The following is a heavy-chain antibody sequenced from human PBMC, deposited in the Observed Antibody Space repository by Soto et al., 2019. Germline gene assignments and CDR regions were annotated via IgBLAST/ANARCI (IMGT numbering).Heavy chain of an antibody. V-gene: IGHV5-10-1*01. D-gene: IGHD4-17*01. J-gene: IGHJ6*02. Sequence: EVQLVQSGAEVKKPGESLRISCKGSGYSFTSYWISWVRQMPGKGLEWMGRIDPSDSYTNYSPSFQGHVTISADKSISTAYLQWSSLKASDTAMYYCARRKVTTIYYYGMDVWGQGTTVTVSS. CDR1: GYSFTSYW. CDR3: ARRKVTTIYYYGMDV. CDR2: IDPSDSYT.